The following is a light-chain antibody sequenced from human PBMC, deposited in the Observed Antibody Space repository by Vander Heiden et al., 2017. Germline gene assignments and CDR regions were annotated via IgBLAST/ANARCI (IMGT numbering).Light chain of an antibody. J-gene: IGKJ3*01. CDR1: HSISSF. CDR2: GAS. V-gene: IGKV1-39*01. CDR3: QQSYNTPFT. Sequence: IEMTPSPSSRSASVGDRVTISCRASHSISSFLNWYQQKPGKPPKLLVHGASTLQSGVPSRFSGSGSGTDFTLTISSLQPEDFATYYCQQSYNTPFTFGPGTKVEIK.